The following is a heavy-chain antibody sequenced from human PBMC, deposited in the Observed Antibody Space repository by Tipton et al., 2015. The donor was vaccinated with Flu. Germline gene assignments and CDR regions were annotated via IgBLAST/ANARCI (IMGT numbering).Heavy chain of an antibody. Sequence: TLSLTCTVSGYSISSGYYWGWIRQPPGKGLEWIGSIYHSGSTYYNPSLKSRVTILVDTSKNQFSLKLSSVTAADTAVYYCARDLAPYSSGWYVPLAWGFDYWGQGTLVTVSS. J-gene: IGHJ4*02. CDR3: ARDLAPYSSGWYVPLAWGFDY. D-gene: IGHD6-19*01. CDR2: IYHSGST. CDR1: GYSISSGYY. V-gene: IGHV4-38-2*02.